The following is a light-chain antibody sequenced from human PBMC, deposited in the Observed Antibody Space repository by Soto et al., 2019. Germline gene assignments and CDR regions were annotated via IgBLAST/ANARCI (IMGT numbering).Light chain of an antibody. J-gene: IGKJ4*01. CDR3: QQHYNTPLA. CDR2: WAS. V-gene: IGKV4-1*01. Sequence: DFVMTQSPDSLAVSLGDRATINCKSSQNLLYSTNNKNYLSWFQQKPGQPPKLLIYWASTRESGVPDRFSGSGSGTDFTLTISSLQAEDVAVYYCQQHYNTPLAFGGGTKVEVK. CDR1: QNLLYSTNNKNY.